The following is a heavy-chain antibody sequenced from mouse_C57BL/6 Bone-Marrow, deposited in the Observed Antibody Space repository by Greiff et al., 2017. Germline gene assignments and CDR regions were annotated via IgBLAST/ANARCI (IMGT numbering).Heavy chain of an antibody. CDR3: ARVGSNCYAMDY. D-gene: IGHD2-5*01. V-gene: IGHV1-81*01. J-gene: IGHJ4*01. Sequence: QVHVKQSGAELARPGASVKLSCKASGYTFTSYGISWVKQRTGQGLEWIGEIYPRSGNTYYNEKFKGKATLTADKSSSTAYMELRSLTSEDSAVYFCARVGSNCYAMDYWGQGTSVTVSS. CDR1: GYTFTSYG. CDR2: IYPRSGNT.